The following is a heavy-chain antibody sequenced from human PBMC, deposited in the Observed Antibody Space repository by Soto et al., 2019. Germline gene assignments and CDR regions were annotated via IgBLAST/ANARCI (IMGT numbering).Heavy chain of an antibody. CDR1: GFTFSNYA. CDR3: ARDRGYCTNGVCSRTGYFQH. J-gene: IGHJ1*01. V-gene: IGHV3-48*04. CDR2: ISGSGSTI. Sequence: PGGSLRLSCAASGFTFSNYAMHWVRQAPGKGLEWVAFISGSGSTIYYADSVKGRFTISRDNAKNSLYLQMNSLRAEDTAVYYCARDRGYCTNGVCSRTGYFQHWGQGTLVTVS. D-gene: IGHD2-8*01.